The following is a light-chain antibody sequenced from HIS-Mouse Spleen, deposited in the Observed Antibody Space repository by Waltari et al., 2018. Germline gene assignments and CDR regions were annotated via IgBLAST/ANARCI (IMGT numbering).Light chain of an antibody. CDR1: SSDVGSYNL. V-gene: IGLV2-23*01. Sequence: QSALTQPASVSGSPGQSITISRTGTSSDVGSYNLVPWYQQHPGKAPKLMIYDGSTRPSGVSNRFSGSKSGNTASLTISGLQAEDGADYYCCSYAGSSTWVFGGGTKLTVL. J-gene: IGLJ3*02. CDR2: DGS. CDR3: CSYAGSSTWV.